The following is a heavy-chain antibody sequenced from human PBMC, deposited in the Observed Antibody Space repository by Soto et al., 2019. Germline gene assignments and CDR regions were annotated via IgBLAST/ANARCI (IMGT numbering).Heavy chain of an antibody. V-gene: IGHV3-23*01. Sequence: PGGSLRLSCAASGFTFSGYGMSWVRQSPGKGLEWVSAISGSGGSTYYADSVKGRFTISRDNSKNTLYLQMNSLRAEDTAVYYCAKDLSRRSSGRDGAFDIWGQGTMVTVSS. CDR3: AKDLSRRSSGRDGAFDI. J-gene: IGHJ3*02. CDR1: GFTFSGYG. CDR2: ISGSGGST. D-gene: IGHD3-22*01.